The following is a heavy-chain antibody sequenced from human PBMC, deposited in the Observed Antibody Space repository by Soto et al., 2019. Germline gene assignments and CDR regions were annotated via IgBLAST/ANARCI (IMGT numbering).Heavy chain of an antibody. Sequence: QSQTLSLTCAISGDSVSSNSAAWNWIRQSPSRGLEWLGRTYYRSKWYNDYAVSVKSRITINPDTSKNQFSLQLNSVTPEDTAVYYCARRIDSGYDHKLDYYMDVWGKGTTVTVSS. V-gene: IGHV6-1*01. CDR2: TYYRSKWYN. D-gene: IGHD5-12*01. CDR3: ARRIDSGYDHKLDYYMDV. J-gene: IGHJ6*03. CDR1: GDSVSSNSAA.